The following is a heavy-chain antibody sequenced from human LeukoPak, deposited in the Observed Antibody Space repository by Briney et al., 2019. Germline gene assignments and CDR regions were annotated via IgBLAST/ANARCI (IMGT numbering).Heavy chain of an antibody. CDR3: ARAVYDILTGQPGWFDP. J-gene: IGHJ5*02. D-gene: IGHD3-9*01. CDR2: INPSGGST. CDR1: GYTFTGHY. Sequence: VKVSCKASGYTFTGHYMHWVRQAPGQGLEWMGIINPSGGSTSYAQKFQGRVTMTRDTSTSTVYMELSSLRSDDTAVYYCARAVYDILTGQPGWFDPWGQGTLVTVSS. V-gene: IGHV1-46*01.